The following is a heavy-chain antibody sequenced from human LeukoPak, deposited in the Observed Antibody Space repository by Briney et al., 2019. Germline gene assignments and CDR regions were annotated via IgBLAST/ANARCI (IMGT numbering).Heavy chain of an antibody. Sequence: GGSLRLSCAASGFTFSSYAMSWVRQAPGKGLEWVSAISGSGGSTYYADSVKGRFTISRDNSKNTLYLQMNSLRAEDTAVYYCAIRPRVGVTTVRGVMPTDYWGQGTLVTVSS. V-gene: IGHV3-23*01. CDR3: AIRPRVGVTTVRGVMPTDY. J-gene: IGHJ4*02. D-gene: IGHD3-10*01. CDR2: ISGSGGST. CDR1: GFTFSSYA.